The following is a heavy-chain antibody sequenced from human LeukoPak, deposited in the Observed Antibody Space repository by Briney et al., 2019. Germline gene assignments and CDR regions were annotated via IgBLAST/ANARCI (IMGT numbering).Heavy chain of an antibody. CDR2: ISYDGSNK. D-gene: IGHD3-3*01. CDR3: ARDFGSDY. J-gene: IGHJ4*02. Sequence: GGSLRLSCAASGFTFRTYAMHWVRQAPGKGLEWVAVISYDGSNKYYADSVKGRFTISRDNSKNTLYLQMNSLRAEDTAVYYCARDFGSDYWGQGTLVTVSS. V-gene: IGHV3-30*04. CDR1: GFTFRTYA.